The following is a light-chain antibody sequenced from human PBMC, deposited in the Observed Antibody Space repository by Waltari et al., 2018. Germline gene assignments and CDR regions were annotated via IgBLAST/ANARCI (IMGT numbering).Light chain of an antibody. Sequence: QSVLTQPPSASGTPGQRVTISCSGTRSNIGSNYLYWYQQLPGTAPKLLIYRNNKRPSGVLDRFSGSKSGTSASRAISGLLSEDEADYYCAAWDDSLSGRVFGGGTKVTVL. CDR2: RNN. CDR3: AAWDDSLSGRV. J-gene: IGLJ3*02. V-gene: IGLV1-47*01. CDR1: RSNIGSNY.